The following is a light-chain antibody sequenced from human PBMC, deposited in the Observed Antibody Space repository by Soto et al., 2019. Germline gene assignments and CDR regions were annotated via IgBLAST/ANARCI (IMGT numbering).Light chain of an antibody. J-gene: IGKJ2*01. CDR2: WAS. Sequence: DIVMTQSPDSLAVSLGERATINCKSSQSVLYTSNNKNYLAWYQQKPGQPPKLLIYWASARESGVPDRFSGSGSGTDFTLNISRLQAEDVAVYYCQKYYSIPYTFGQGTQLEVK. CDR1: QSVLYTSNNKNY. CDR3: QKYYSIPYT. V-gene: IGKV4-1*01.